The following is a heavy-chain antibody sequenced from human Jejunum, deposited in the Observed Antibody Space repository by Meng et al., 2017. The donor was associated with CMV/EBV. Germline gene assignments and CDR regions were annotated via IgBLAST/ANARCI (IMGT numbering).Heavy chain of an antibody. CDR3: VREDIVVFDY. CDR1: GFTYSSFW. CDR2: IKQDGSAT. D-gene: IGHD2-15*01. J-gene: IGHJ4*02. Sequence: CAVSGFTYSSFWMSWVRQAPGMGLEWVANIKQDGSATYYADSVKGRFTISRDNAKNSLYLQMDNLRADDTAVYYCVREDIVVFDYWGQGTLVTVSS. V-gene: IGHV3-7*01.